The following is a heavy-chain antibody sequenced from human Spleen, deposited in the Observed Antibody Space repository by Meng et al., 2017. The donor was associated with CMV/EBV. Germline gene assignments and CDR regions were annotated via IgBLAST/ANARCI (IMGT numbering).Heavy chain of an antibody. D-gene: IGHD6-13*01. CDR2: IYYSGST. J-gene: IGHJ4*02. CDR1: GGSISSSSYY. V-gene: IGHV4-39*07. Sequence: SETLSLTCTVSGGSISSSSYYWGWIRQPPGKGLEWIGSIYYSGSTYYNPSLKSRVTISVDTSKNQFSLKLSSVTAADTAVYYCAREDEQQLPFDYWGQGTLVTVS. CDR3: AREDEQQLPFDY.